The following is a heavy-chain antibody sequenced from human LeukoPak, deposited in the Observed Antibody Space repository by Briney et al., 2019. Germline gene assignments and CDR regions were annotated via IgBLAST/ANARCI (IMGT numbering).Heavy chain of an antibody. Sequence: GGSLRLSCAASGFTFRDYAMHWVRQAPGKGLEWVAVISSDGSNKYYADSVKGRFTISRDNSKNTLYLQMNSLRAEDTAVYYCARDRSGSGSPGDYWGQGTLVTVSS. J-gene: IGHJ4*02. CDR3: ARDRSGSGSPGDY. CDR2: ISSDGSNK. D-gene: IGHD3-10*01. V-gene: IGHV3-30-3*01. CDR1: GFTFRDYA.